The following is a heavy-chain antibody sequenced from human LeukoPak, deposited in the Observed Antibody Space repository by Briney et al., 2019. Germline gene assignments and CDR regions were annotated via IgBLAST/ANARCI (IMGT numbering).Heavy chain of an antibody. J-gene: IGHJ4*02. D-gene: IGHD5-12*01. V-gene: IGHV3-33*03. CDR3: AKADGEWLRHNYFDY. CDR1: GFTFSSYG. CDR2: IWYDGSNK. Sequence: GGSLRLSCAASGFTFSSYGMHWVRQAPGKGLEWVAVIWYDGSNKYYADSVKGRFTISRDNAKNSLYLQMNSLRAEDTALYYCAKADGEWLRHNYFDYWGQGTLVTVSS.